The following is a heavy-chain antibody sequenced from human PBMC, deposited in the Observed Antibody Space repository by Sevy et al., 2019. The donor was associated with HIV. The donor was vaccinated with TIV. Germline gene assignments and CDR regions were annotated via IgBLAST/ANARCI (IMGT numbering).Heavy chain of an antibody. J-gene: IGHJ4*02. Sequence: GGSLRLSCAASGFTFSPYWMTWVRQAPGKGLEWVANIRPDGSDKYYVHSVKGRFTISRDNAKNSLYLQMNSLRADDTAMYSCARGVGLDCWGQGALVTVSS. D-gene: IGHD1-26*01. CDR2: IRPDGSDK. CDR1: GFTFSPYW. V-gene: IGHV3-7*01. CDR3: ARGVGLDC.